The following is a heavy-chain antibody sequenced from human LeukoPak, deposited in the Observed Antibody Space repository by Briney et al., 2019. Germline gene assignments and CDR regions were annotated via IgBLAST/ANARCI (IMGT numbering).Heavy chain of an antibody. J-gene: IGHJ4*02. CDR1: GFTFSSFG. CDR3: TNNYDFWSGPYYFHY. CDR2: IPYDGFNE. Sequence: GGSLRLSCVASGFTFSSFGMHWVRQAPGKGLEWVAAIPYDGFNEDYADSVKGRITISRDNSKNTLYLQMNSLRAEDTAIYYCTNNYDFWSGPYYFHYWGQGTLVTVSS. D-gene: IGHD3-3*01. V-gene: IGHV3-30*18.